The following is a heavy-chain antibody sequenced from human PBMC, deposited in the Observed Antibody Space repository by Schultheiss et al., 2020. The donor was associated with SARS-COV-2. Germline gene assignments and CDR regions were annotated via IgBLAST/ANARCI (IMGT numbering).Heavy chain of an antibody. D-gene: IGHD5-24*01. J-gene: IGHJ4*02. CDR3: VKEGDEMGTS. CDR2: IKQDGSVQ. Sequence: GGSLRLSCAASGFTFRNYWMDWVRQAPGKGLQWVANIKQDGSVQHYVDSVRGRFIISRDNAKNSLDLQMNSLRVDDRAVYYCVKEGDEMGTSWGQGTLVTVSS. CDR1: GFTFRNYW. V-gene: IGHV3-7*03.